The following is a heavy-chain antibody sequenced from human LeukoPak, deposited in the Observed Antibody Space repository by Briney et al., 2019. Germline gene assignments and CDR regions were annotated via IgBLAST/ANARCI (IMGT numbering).Heavy chain of an antibody. CDR3: ARGEGGYDILTGYLQN. CDR1: GFTFSSYS. D-gene: IGHD3-9*01. J-gene: IGHJ4*02. V-gene: IGHV3-48*01. Sequence: GALRLSCAASGFTFSSYSMNWVRQAPGGGLEWVSYISSSSSAIYYADSVKGRFTISRDNAKNSLYLQMNSLRAEDTAVCYCARGEGGYDILTGYLQNWGQGTLVTVSS. CDR2: ISSSSSAI.